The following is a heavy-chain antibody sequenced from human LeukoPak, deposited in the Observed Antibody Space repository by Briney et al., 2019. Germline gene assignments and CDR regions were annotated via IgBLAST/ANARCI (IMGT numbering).Heavy chain of an antibody. CDR3: ARHRYVDWLSPFDY. D-gene: IGHD3-9*01. V-gene: IGHV4-59*08. CDR2: IYYSGST. CDR1: GGSISSYY. Sequence: SETLSLTCTVSGGSISSYYWSWIRQPPGKGLEWIGNIYYSGSTNYNPSLKSRVTISVDASKNQFSLKLSSVSAADTAMYYCARHRYVDWLSPFDYWGRGTLVTVSS. J-gene: IGHJ4*02.